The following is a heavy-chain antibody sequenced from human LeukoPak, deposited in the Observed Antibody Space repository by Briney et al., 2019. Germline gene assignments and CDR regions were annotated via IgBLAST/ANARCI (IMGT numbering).Heavy chain of an antibody. J-gene: IGHJ5*02. Sequence: ASVKVSCKASGYTFTDYQLDWVRQAPGQGLEWMGRINPNSGGTNYAQKFQGRVTMTRDTSISTAYMELSRLRSDDTAVYYCARQIVVEVGWFDPWGQGTLVTVSS. CDR3: ARQIVVEVGWFDP. V-gene: IGHV1-2*06. D-gene: IGHD3-22*01. CDR2: INPNSGGT. CDR1: GYTFTDYQ.